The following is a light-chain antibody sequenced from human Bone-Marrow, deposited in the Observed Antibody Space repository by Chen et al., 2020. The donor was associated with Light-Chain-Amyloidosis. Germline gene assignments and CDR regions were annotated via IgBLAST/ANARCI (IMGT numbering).Light chain of an antibody. CDR1: TSDVGGYNH. Sequence: QSALTQPASVSGSPGQSITISCTGTTSDVGGYNHGSWYQQHPDKPPKLMIYEVTTRPSWVPDRFSGTKSDNTASLTISGRQTEDEADYFCSSYTITNTLVFGSGTRVTVL. CDR3: SSYTITNTLV. V-gene: IGLV2-14*01. J-gene: IGLJ1*01. CDR2: EVT.